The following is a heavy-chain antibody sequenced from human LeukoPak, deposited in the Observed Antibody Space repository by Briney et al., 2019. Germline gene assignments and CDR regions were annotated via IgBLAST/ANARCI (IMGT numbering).Heavy chain of an antibody. CDR1: GYTFTGYY. Sequence: ASVKVSCKASGYTFTGYYMHWVRQAPGQGLEWMGWINPNSGGTNYAQKFQGRVTMTRDTSISTAYMELSRLRSDDTAVYYCARDFDDNRYNWNYFAFDIWGQGTMVTVSS. J-gene: IGHJ3*02. CDR3: ARDFDDNRYNWNYFAFDI. V-gene: IGHV1-2*02. CDR2: INPNSGGT. D-gene: IGHD1-7*01.